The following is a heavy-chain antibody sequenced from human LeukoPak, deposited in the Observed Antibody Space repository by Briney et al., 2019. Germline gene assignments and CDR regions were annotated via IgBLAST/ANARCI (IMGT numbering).Heavy chain of an antibody. V-gene: IGHV4-34*01. Sequence: SETLSLTCAVYGGSFSGYYWSWIRQPPGKGLEWIGEINHSGSTNYNPSLKSRVTISVDTSKNQFSLKLSSVTAADTAVYYCARGPGGGSSPNDAFDIWGPGTMVTVSS. CDR3: ARGPGGGSSPNDAFDI. CDR1: GGSFSGYY. D-gene: IGHD3-10*01. J-gene: IGHJ3*02. CDR2: INHSGST.